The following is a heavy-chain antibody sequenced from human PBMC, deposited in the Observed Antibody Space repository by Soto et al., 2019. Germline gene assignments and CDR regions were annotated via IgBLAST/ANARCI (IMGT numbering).Heavy chain of an antibody. CDR2: VYYSGSS. CDR3: AKLSCTSSTCYFPGWFDP. CDR1: GDSISGGASF. Sequence: SETLSLTCTVSGDSISGGASFWSWIRQPPGEGLEWIANVYYSGSSYYNPSLKSRLTISVDTTKNQFSLQLKSMTAADTAVYYCAKLSCTSSTCYFPGWFDPWGQGTLVTVS. J-gene: IGHJ5*02. D-gene: IGHD2-2*01. V-gene: IGHV4-31*03.